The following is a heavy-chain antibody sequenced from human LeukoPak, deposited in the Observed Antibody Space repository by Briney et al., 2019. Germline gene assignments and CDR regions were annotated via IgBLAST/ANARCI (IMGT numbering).Heavy chain of an antibody. CDR3: ARGLPAYCGGDCYSYY. CDR1: GFTFSLYW. J-gene: IGHJ4*02. CDR2: ISSSSSYI. D-gene: IGHD2-21*02. V-gene: IGHV3-21*01. Sequence: GGSLRLSCAASGFTFSLYWMNWVRQAPGKGLEWVSSISSSSSYIYYADSVKGRFTISRDNAKNSLYLQMNSLRAEDTAVYYCARGLPAYCGGDCYSYYWGQGTLVTVSS.